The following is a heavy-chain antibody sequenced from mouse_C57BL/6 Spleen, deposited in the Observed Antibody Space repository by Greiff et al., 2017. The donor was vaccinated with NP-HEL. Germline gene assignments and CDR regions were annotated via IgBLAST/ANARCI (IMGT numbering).Heavy chain of an antibody. CDR3: ARANWSYAMDY. D-gene: IGHD4-1*01. Sequence: EVKLVESEGGLVQPGSSMKLSCTASGFTFSDYYMAWVRQVPEKGLEWVANINYDGSSTYYLDSLKSRFIISRDNAKNILYLQMSSLKSEDTATYYCARANWSYAMDYWGQGTSVTVSS. V-gene: IGHV5-16*01. CDR1: GFTFSDYY. J-gene: IGHJ4*01. CDR2: INYDGSST.